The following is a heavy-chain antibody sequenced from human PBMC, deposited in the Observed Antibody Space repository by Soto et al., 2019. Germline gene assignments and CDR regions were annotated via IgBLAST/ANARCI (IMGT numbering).Heavy chain of an antibody. J-gene: IGHJ5*02. D-gene: IGHD3-10*01. CDR2: ISAYNGNT. V-gene: IGHV1-18*01. Sequence: QVQLVQSGAEVKKPGASVKVSCKASGYTFTSYGISWVRQAPGQGLDWMGWISAYNGNTNYAQKLQGRVTMTTDTSTSTAYMELRSLRSDDTAVYYCARAPMVRREPRVNWFDPWGQGTLVTVSS. CDR3: ARAPMVRREPRVNWFDP. CDR1: GYTFTSYG.